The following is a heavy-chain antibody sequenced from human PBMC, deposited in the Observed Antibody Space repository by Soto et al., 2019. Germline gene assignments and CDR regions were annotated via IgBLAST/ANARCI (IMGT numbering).Heavy chain of an antibody. V-gene: IGHV4-39*01. Sequence: QLQLQESGPGLVKPSETLSLTCSVSDDSINSDKYYLGWIRQPPGKGMEWIGSIYYRGNAYYNPSIQTLVTISLDKSKSQFSLKVHSVTAADSAVYFCARLEGLATISYYFDFWGPGALVTVSS. J-gene: IGHJ4*02. CDR2: IYYRGNA. D-gene: IGHD3-9*01. CDR1: DDSINSDKYY. CDR3: ARLEGLATISYYFDF.